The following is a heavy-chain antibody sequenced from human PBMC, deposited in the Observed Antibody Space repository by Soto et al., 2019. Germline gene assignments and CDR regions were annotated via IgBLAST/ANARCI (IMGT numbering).Heavy chain of an antibody. Sequence: EVQLVESGGGLVKPGGSLRLSCTASGLSFSSDSMNWVRQAPGKGLEWVSSISGSSSYIYYADSVKGRFTISRDNAKNSVYLQMNSLRAEDTAVYYCARGLGYCNVGSCSGALDMWGQGTMVTVSS. CDR1: GLSFSSDS. CDR2: ISGSSSYI. D-gene: IGHD2-15*01. CDR3: ARGLGYCNVGSCSGALDM. J-gene: IGHJ3*02. V-gene: IGHV3-21*01.